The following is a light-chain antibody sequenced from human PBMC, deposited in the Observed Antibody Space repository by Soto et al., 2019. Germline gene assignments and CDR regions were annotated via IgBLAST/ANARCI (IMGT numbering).Light chain of an antibody. Sequence: QTVVTQEASLSVSPGTQVTFPCGLSSGPVSANYYPSWYQQTPGQAPRTLIYNTNTRSSGVPDRFSGSILGNKAALTITGAQADDESDYYCVLYMGSGIWVFGGGTKLTVL. CDR2: NTN. V-gene: IGLV8-61*01. J-gene: IGLJ3*02. CDR3: VLYMGSGIWV. CDR1: SGPVSANYY.